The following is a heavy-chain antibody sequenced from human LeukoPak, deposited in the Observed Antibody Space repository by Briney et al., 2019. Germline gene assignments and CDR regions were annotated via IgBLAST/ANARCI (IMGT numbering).Heavy chain of an antibody. V-gene: IGHV4-59*08. CDR3: ARASTAYANYYHYGMDA. CDR2: IYYSGST. D-gene: IGHD4-17*01. CDR1: GGSISSYY. J-gene: IGHJ6*02. Sequence: ASETLSLTCTVSGGSISSYYWSWIRQPPGKGLEWIGYIYYSGSTNYNPSLKSRVTISVDTSKNQFSLKLSSVTAAYTLVYYRARASTAYANYYHYGMDAWGQGTTVTVSS.